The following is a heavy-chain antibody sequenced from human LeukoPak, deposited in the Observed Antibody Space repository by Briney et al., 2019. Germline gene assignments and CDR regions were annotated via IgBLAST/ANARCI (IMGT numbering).Heavy chain of an antibody. CDR2: IYYSGGT. Sequence: MPSETLSLTCTVSGGSISSYYWSWIRQPPGKGLEWIGYIYYSGGTNYNPSLKSRVTISVDPSKNQFSLKLRSVTAADTAVYYCARDRIAVAGRIGAMDYYYGMDVWGQGTTVTVSS. D-gene: IGHD6-19*01. V-gene: IGHV4-59*12. J-gene: IGHJ6*02. CDR1: GGSISSYY. CDR3: ARDRIAVAGRIGAMDYYYGMDV.